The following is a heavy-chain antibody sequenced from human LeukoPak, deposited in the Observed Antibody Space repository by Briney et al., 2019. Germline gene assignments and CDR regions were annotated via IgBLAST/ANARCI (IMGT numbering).Heavy chain of an antibody. CDR1: GGTFSSYA. Sequence: SVKVSCKASGGTFSSYAISWVRQAPGQGLEWMGGIIPIFGAANYAQKFQGRVTITADKSTSTAYMELSSLRSEDTAVYYCAKGGYGSGSYYSDYWGQGTLVTVSS. CDR2: IIPIFGAA. V-gene: IGHV1-69*06. J-gene: IGHJ4*02. D-gene: IGHD3-10*01. CDR3: AKGGYGSGSYYSDY.